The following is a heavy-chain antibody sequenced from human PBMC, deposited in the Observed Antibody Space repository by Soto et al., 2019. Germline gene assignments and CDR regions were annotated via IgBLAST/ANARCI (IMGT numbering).Heavy chain of an antibody. CDR1: GFTFENYA. J-gene: IGHJ4*02. V-gene: IGHV3-9*01. D-gene: IGHD6-19*01. CDR2: ISWESGII. CDR3: AKDNTGWSGSPIDY. Sequence: SLRLSCAASGFTFENYAMHWVRQVPGKGLEWVSGISWESGIIGYADLVKGRFTISRDNAKNFLYLQMDSLRAEDTALYYCAKDNTGWSGSPIDYWGQGTLVTFSA.